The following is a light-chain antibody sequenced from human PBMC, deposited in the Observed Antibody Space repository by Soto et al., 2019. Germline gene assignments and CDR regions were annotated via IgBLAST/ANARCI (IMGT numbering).Light chain of an antibody. CDR3: QQYGSSPPIT. Sequence: EIVLTQSPGTVSLSPGERATLSCRASQSVSSSYLAWYQQKPGPAPRLLIYGASSMATGIPDRFSGSGSGRDFTLTISRLEPEDFAVYYCQQYGSSPPITFGQGTRLEIK. CDR1: QSVSSSY. CDR2: GAS. J-gene: IGKJ5*01. V-gene: IGKV3-20*01.